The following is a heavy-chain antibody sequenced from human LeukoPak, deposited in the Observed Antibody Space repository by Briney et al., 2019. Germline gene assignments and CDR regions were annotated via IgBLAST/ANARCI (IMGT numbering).Heavy chain of an antibody. CDR2: IYHSGST. CDR1: GYSISSGYY. D-gene: IGHD3-3*01. V-gene: IGHV4-38-2*02. J-gene: IGHJ5*02. Sequence: SETLSLTCTVSGYSISSGYYWGWIRQPPGKGLEWIGSIYHSGSTYYNPSLKSRVTISVDTSKNQFSLKLSSVTAADTAVYYCARGIPHYYGVVRGRKNWFDPWGQGTLVTVSS. CDR3: ARGIPHYYGVVRGRKNWFDP.